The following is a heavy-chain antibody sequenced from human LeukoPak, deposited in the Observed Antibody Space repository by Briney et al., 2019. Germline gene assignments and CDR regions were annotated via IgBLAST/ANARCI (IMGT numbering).Heavy chain of an antibody. D-gene: IGHD3-22*01. J-gene: IGHJ4*02. V-gene: IGHV1-69*04. CDR1: GGTFSSYA. Sequence: ASVKVSCKASGGTFSSYAISWVRQAPGQGLEWMGRIIPILGVANYAQKFQGRVTITADKSTSTAYMELSSLRSEDTAVYYCASLAAADRNYYDSSGVDYWGQGTLVTVSS. CDR3: ASLAAADRNYYDSSGVDY. CDR2: IIPILGVA.